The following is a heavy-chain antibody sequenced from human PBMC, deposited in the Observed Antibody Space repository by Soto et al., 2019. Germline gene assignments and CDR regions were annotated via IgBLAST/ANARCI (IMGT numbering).Heavy chain of an antibody. Sequence: SETLSLTCTVSGGSISSGDYSWSWIRQPPGKGLEWIGYIYHSGSTYYNPSLKSRVTISVDRSKNQFSLKLSSVTAADTAVYYCAAGGGLPRYYWGQGTLVTVSS. CDR2: IYHSGST. J-gene: IGHJ4*02. V-gene: IGHV4-30-2*01. CDR1: GGSISSGDYS. CDR3: AAGGGLPRYY. D-gene: IGHD5-12*01.